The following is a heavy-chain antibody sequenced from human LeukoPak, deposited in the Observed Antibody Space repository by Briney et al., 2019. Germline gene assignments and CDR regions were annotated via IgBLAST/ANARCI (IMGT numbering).Heavy chain of an antibody. CDR3: AREKGRITMVRGIRSGWFDP. Sequence: PSETLSLTCTVSGGSISSSNFYWGWIRQPPGKGLEWIGSIYYSGSTYYNPSLKSRVTISVDTSKNQFSLKLSSVTAADTAVYYCAREKGRITMVRGIRSGWFDPWGQGTLVTVSS. V-gene: IGHV4-39*07. CDR1: GGSISSSNFY. D-gene: IGHD3-10*01. CDR2: IYYSGST. J-gene: IGHJ5*02.